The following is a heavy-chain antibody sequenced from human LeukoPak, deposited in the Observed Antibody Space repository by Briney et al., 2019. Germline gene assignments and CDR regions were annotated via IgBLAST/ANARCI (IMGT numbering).Heavy chain of an antibody. J-gene: IGHJ5*02. CDR2: ISSSSSTI. Sequence: GGSLRLSCAASEFSVGSNYMNWVRQAPGKGLEWVSYISSSSSTIHYADSVKGRLTISRDNAKNSLYLQMNSLRAEDTAVYYCARRFDLWGQGTLVTVSS. V-gene: IGHV3-48*01. CDR3: ARRFDL. CDR1: EFSVGSNY.